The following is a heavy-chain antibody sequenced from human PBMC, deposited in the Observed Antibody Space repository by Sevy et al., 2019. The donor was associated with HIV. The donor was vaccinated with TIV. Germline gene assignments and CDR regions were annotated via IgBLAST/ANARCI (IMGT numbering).Heavy chain of an antibody. CDR1: GYTFSTYY. D-gene: IGHD1-26*01. V-gene: IGHV1-46*01. J-gene: IGHJ6*02. CDR3: ARDRDVSGNYLEYFYYAMDV. Sequence: ASVKVSCKTSGYTFSTYYIYWVRQAPGQGLEWIGIFDPTGGSRSYAQRFQGRLTMTGDTSTSTAYMELSSLTSEDTAVYYCARDRDVSGNYLEYFYYAMDVSGQGTTVTVSS. CDR2: FDPTGGSR.